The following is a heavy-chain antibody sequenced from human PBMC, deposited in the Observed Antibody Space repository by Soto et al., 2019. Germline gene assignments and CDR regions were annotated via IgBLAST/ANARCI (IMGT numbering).Heavy chain of an antibody. D-gene: IGHD3-10*01. J-gene: IGHJ4*02. CDR1: GGSISSSSYY. Sequence: QLQLQESGPGLVKPSETLSLTCTVSGGSISSSSYYWGWIRQPPGKGLEWIGSIYYSGSTYYNPSLKSRVTISVDTSKNQFSLKLSSVTAADTAVYYCARHGGISRVRGVFDYWGQGTLVTVSS. CDR3: ARHGGISRVRGVFDY. V-gene: IGHV4-39*01. CDR2: IYYSGST.